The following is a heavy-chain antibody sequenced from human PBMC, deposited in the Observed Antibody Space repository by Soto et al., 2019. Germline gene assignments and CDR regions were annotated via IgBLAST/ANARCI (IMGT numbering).Heavy chain of an antibody. CDR3: ARSSDGMDV. J-gene: IGHJ6*02. CDR1: CFTFISYS. CDR2: ISSSSYI. Sequence: SGGSLRLSCASSCFTFISYSMNWVRQAPGKGLEWVSSISSSSYIYYADSVKGRFTISRDNAKNSLYLQMNSLRAEDTAVYYCARSSDGMDVWGQGTTVTVS. D-gene: IGHD3-22*01. V-gene: IGHV3-21*01.